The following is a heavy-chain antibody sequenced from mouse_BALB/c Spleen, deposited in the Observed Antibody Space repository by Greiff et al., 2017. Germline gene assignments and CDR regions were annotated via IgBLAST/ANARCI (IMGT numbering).Heavy chain of an antibody. J-gene: IGHJ4*01. CDR1: GYTFTSYW. CDR2: INPSTGYT. V-gene: IGHV1-7*01. Sequence: QVQLKQSGAELAKPGASVRMSCKASGYTFTSYWMHWVKQRPGQGLEWIGYINPSTGYTEYNQKFKDKATLTADKSSSTAYMQLSSLTSEDSAVYYCARHYYGNAMDYWGQGTSVTVSS. CDR3: ARHYYGNAMDY. D-gene: IGHD1-2*01.